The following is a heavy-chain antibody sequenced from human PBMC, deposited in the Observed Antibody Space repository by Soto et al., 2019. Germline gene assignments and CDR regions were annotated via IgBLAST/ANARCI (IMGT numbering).Heavy chain of an antibody. J-gene: IGHJ4*02. CDR1: GYSISSGYY. V-gene: IGHV4-38-2*01. Sequence: SETLSLTCAVSGYSISSGYYWGWIRQPPGKGLEWIGSIYHSGSTYYNPSLKSRVTISVDTSKNQFSLKLSSVTAADTAVYYCARAVRHSSSSVDYWGQGTLVTVSS. CDR2: IYHSGST. D-gene: IGHD6-6*01. CDR3: ARAVRHSSSSVDY.